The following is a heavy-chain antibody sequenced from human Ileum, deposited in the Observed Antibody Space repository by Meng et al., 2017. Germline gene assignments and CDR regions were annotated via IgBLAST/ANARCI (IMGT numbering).Heavy chain of an antibody. J-gene: IGHJ4*02. CDR2: IKKNTEDEAT. D-gene: IGHD6-19*01. CDR1: GFTFRDAW. CDR3: AVARWGSSGCLDH. Sequence: DVHLVEAGGGLVKPGGSLRLSCAGSGFTFRDAWMTWVRQAPGKGLERVGRIKKNTEDEATDYAAPVKGRFTVSRDDSQNTVYLQMTSLKAEDTAVYFCAVARWGSSGCLDHWGQGTLVTVSS. V-gene: IGHV3-15*01.